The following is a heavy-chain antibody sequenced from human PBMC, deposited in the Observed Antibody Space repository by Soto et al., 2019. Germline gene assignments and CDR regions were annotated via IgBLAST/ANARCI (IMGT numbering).Heavy chain of an antibody. CDR3: VREGHPLFDY. CDR2: ISSSSNTI. Sequence: EVQLVESGGGLVQPGGSLRLSCAASGFPFSDYSMNWVRQAPGKGLEWVSYISSSSNTIYYADSVKGRFTVSRGNAQNSLYLQMNSLRDEDTAVYYCVREGHPLFDYWGQGTLVTVSS. V-gene: IGHV3-48*02. J-gene: IGHJ4*02. CDR1: GFPFSDYS.